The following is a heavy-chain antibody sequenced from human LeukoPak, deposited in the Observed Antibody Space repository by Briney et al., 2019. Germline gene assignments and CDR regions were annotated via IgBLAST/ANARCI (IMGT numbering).Heavy chain of an antibody. CDR2: INPKSDGT. J-gene: IGHJ3*01. CDR3: ARDPPGTTAFDL. V-gene: IGHV1-2*02. CDR1: GNIFTDYY. Sequence: GASVKVSCKASGNIFTDYYLHWVRQAPGRGLEWMGWINPKSDGTKYAQNFRGRVTMTWDTSISTAYMEVSSLTSDDTAMFYCARDPPGTTAFDLWGQGTMVTVSS. D-gene: IGHD1-1*01.